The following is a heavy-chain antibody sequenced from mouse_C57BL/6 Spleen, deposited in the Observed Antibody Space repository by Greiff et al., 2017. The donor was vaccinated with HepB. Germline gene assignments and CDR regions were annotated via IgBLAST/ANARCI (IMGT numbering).Heavy chain of an antibody. D-gene: IGHD1-1*01. CDR2: ISSGGDYI. CDR3: TRDSYYGSSFDY. Sequence: EVKLVESGEGLVKPGGSLKLSCAASGFTFSSYAMSWVRQTPEKRLEWVAYISSGGDYIYYADTVKGRFTISRDNARNTLYLQMSSLKSEDTAMYYCTRDSYYGSSFDYWGQGTTLTVSS. J-gene: IGHJ2*01. V-gene: IGHV5-9-1*02. CDR1: GFTFSSYA.